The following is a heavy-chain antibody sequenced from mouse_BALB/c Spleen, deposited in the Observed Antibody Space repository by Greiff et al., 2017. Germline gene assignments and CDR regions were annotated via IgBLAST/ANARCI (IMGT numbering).Heavy chain of an antibody. CDR1: GFTFSSFG. CDR2: ISSGSSTI. CDR3: ARYSYYGSSIDY. J-gene: IGHJ2*01. D-gene: IGHD1-1*01. Sequence: EVQGVESGGGLVQPGGSRKLSCAASGFTFSSFGMHWVRQAPEKGLEWVAYISSGSSTIYYADTVKGRFTISRDNPKNTLFLQMTSLRSEDTAMYYCARYSYYGSSIDYWGQGTTLTVSS. V-gene: IGHV5-17*02.